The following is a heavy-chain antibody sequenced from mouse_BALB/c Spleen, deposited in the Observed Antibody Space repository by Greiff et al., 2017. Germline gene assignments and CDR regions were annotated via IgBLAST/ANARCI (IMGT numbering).Heavy chain of an antibody. CDR1: GYSITSGYS. J-gene: IGHJ1*01. D-gene: IGHD2-1*01. CDR2: IHYSGST. V-gene: IGHV3-1*02. Sequence: EVKVVESGPDLVKPSQSLSLTCTVTGYSITSGYSWPWIRQFPGNKLEWMGYIHYSGSTNYNPSLKSRISITRDTSKNQFFLQLNSVTTEDTATYYCASGNYLYGYFDVWGAGTTVTVSS. CDR3: ASGNYLYGYFDV.